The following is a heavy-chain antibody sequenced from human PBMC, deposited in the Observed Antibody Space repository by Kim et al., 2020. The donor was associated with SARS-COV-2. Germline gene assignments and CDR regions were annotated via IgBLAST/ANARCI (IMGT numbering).Heavy chain of an antibody. CDR1: GFTFSSYA. CDR3: AKDEDYSSGWYVWDYYGMDV. V-gene: IGHV3-23*01. J-gene: IGHJ6*02. D-gene: IGHD6-19*01. Sequence: GGSLRLSCAASGFTFSSYAMSWVRQAPGKGLEWVSAISGSGGSTYYADSVKGRFTISRDNSKNTLYLQMNSLRAEDTAVYYCAKDEDYSSGWYVWDYYGMDVWGQGTTVTVSS. CDR2: ISGSGGST.